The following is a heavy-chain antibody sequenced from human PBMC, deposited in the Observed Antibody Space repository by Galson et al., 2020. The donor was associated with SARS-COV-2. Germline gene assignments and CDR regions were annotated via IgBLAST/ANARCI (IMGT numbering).Heavy chain of an antibody. CDR2: IDWDDDK. D-gene: IGHD6-13*01. J-gene: IGHJ6*02. Sequence: ESGPTLVKPTQTLTLTCTFSGFSLSTSGMCVSWIRQPPGKALEWLARIDWDDDKYYSTSLKTRLTISKDTSKNQVVLTMTNMDPVDTATYYCARISIAAAGTPESTHYYYYGMDVWGQGTTVTVSS. CDR1: GFSLSTSGMC. CDR3: ARISIAAAGTPESTHYYYYGMDV. V-gene: IGHV2-70*11.